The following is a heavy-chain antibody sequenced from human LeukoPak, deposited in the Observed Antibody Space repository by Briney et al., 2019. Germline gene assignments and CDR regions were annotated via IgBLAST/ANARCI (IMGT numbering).Heavy chain of an antibody. CDR3: ARDGDREGLDY. CDR1: GFTFNSYA. V-gene: IGHV3-23*01. CDR2: ISPTGYTT. Sequence: EGSLRLSCAASGFTFNSYALSWVRQAPGKGLEWVASISPTGYTTYYAESVKGRFTISRDNSKNTLFLQMNSLRAEDTAVYYCARDGDREGLDYWGQGTLVTVSS. J-gene: IGHJ4*02. D-gene: IGHD4-17*01.